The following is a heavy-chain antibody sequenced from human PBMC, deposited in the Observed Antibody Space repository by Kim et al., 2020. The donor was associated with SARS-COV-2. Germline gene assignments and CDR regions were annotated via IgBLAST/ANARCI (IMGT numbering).Heavy chain of an antibody. CDR2: IYHSRST. V-gene: IGHV4-4*02. Sequence: SETLSLTCAVSGVSISSSNWWSWVRQPPRKGLGWIWEIYHSRSTNYNPSLKSRVTISLDKSQNQFSLKLISLTAADTAVYYCAGDQYAYCGGDCYLANWGEGSLVTVSS. D-gene: IGHD2-21*02. J-gene: IGHJ4*02. CDR1: GVSISSSNW. CDR3: AGDQYAYCGGDCYLAN.